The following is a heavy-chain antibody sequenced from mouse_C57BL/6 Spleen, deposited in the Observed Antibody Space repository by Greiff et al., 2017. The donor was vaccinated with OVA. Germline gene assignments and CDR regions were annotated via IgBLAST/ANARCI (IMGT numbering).Heavy chain of an antibody. J-gene: IGHJ3*01. CDR3: ASLYYGSPAWFAY. D-gene: IGHD1-1*01. Sequence: VQLQQSGPELVKPGASVKISCKASGYSFTDYNMNWVKQSNGKSLEWIGVINPNSGTTSYNQKFKGKATLTVDQSSSTAYMQLNSLTSEDSAVYYCASLYYGSPAWFAYWGQGTLVTVSA. CDR1: GYSFTDYN. CDR2: INPNSGTT. V-gene: IGHV1-39*01.